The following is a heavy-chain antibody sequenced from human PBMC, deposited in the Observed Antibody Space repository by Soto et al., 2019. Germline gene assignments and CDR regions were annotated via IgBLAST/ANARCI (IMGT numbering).Heavy chain of an antibody. D-gene: IGHD4-17*01. V-gene: IGHV4-30-2*01. J-gene: IGHJ5*02. CDR2: IYHSGRT. Sequence: QLQLQESGSGLVKPSQTLSLTCAVSGASISSGGYSGSGIRQPQGRALEWFGYIYHSGRTYYNPSLKSRVTVSVDRSKNQFSLKLSAVTAADTAVYYCARYYGDYRNWFDPWGQGTLVTVSS. CDR1: GASISSGGYS. CDR3: ARYYGDYRNWFDP.